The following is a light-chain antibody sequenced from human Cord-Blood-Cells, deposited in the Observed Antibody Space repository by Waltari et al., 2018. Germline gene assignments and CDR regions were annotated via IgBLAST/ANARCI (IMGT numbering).Light chain of an antibody. J-gene: IGLJ1*01. CDR1: SSDVGGYNL. Sequence: QSALTQPASVPGSPGQSNTISCTGTSSDVGGYNLVSGYQQHPGKAPKLMIYEGSKRPSGVSKRFSGSKSGNTASLTISGLQAEDEADYYCCSYAGSSTYVFGTGTKVTVL. CDR3: CSYAGSSTYV. V-gene: IGLV2-23*01. CDR2: EGS.